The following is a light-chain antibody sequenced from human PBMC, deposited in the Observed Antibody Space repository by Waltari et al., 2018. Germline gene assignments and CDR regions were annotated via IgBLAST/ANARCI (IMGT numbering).Light chain of an antibody. CDR3: LQYHSYSK. CDR2: KAS. J-gene: IGKJ2*01. V-gene: IGKV1-5*03. CDR1: QSISSW. Sequence: DIQMTQSPSTLSASVGDRVTITCRASQSISSWLAWYQQKPGKAPKLLIYKASSLESGVPSRFSGSASGTEFTLTISSLQPDDSATYYCLQYHSYSKFGQGTKLEIK.